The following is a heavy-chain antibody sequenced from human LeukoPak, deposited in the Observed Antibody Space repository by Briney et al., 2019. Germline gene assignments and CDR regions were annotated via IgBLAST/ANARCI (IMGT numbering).Heavy chain of an antibody. D-gene: IGHD2-2*01. J-gene: IGHJ6*02. CDR3: AKDGVVVVATSVYSYYYGMDV. V-gene: IGHV1-69*02. CDR2: IIPILNIR. Sequence: SVKVSCKASGGTFISYTISWVRQAPGQGREWMGRIIPILNIRDYAQNFQCSVPLTADNSTSTAYMELSTLTSEDTAVYYCAKDGVVVVATSVYSYYYGMDVWGQGTTVTVSS. CDR1: GGTFISYT.